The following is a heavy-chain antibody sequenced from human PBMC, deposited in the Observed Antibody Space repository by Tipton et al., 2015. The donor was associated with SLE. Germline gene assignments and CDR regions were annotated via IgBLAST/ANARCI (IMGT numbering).Heavy chain of an antibody. CDR1: GFTFSTYN. D-gene: IGHD2-21*01. V-gene: IGHV3-23*01. Sequence: SLRLSCAASGFTFSTYNMNWVRQAPGKGLEWVSAISGSGGSTYYADSVKGRFTISRDNSKNTLYLQMNSLRAEDTAVYYCAKIAVVEYFDYWGQGTLVTVSS. CDR2: ISGSGGST. CDR3: AKIAVVEYFDY. J-gene: IGHJ4*02.